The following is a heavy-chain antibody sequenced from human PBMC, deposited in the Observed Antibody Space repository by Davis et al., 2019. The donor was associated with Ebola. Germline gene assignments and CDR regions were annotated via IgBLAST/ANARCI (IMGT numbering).Heavy chain of an antibody. Sequence: PSETLSLTCAVSGSSISSGAYWGWIRQSPGKGLEWIGSIYNSVSTHYSPSLKSRVTISIDTSENQFSLNLRSVTAADTAVYYCARNRSSSHFDSWGQGTLVIVSS. V-gene: IGHV4-38-2*01. J-gene: IGHJ4*02. CDR2: IYNSVST. D-gene: IGHD6-6*01. CDR1: GSSISSGAY. CDR3: ARNRSSSHFDS.